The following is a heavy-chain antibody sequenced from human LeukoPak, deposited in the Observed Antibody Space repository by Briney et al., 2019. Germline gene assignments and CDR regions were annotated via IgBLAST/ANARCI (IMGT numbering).Heavy chain of an antibody. Sequence: PSETLSLTCAVHGGSFRGYFWSWIRQPPGEGLEWIGEINHSGSTNYNPSLKSRVTISVDTSKNQFSRKLSSVTAADTAVYYCARGALRFLGAPLDDWGQGTLVTVSS. D-gene: IGHD3-3*01. CDR2: INHSGST. CDR3: ARGALRFLGAPLDD. V-gene: IGHV4-34*01. CDR1: GGSFRGYF. J-gene: IGHJ4*02.